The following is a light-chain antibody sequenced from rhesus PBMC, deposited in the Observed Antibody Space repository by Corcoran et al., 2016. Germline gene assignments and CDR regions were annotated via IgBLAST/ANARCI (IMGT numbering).Light chain of an antibody. Sequence: QVILTQSPATLSLSPGERATLSCRSSQRISSYLAWYQQTPGQAPKLLIYGASNRATGITDRFSGRGSGTDFTLTINSIEPEDSAVYYCQKYSSSPFTFGPETKLDI. J-gene: IGKJ3*01. CDR1: QRISSY. V-gene: IGKV3-53*01. CDR2: GAS. CDR3: QKYSSSPFT.